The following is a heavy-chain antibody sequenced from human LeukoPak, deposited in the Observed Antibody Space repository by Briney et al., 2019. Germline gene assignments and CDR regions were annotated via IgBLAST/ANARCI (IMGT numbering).Heavy chain of an antibody. CDR1: GGTFSSYA. D-gene: IGHD4-17*01. Sequence: GASVKVSCKASGGTFSSYAISWVRQAPGQGLEWMGGIIPIFGTANYAQKFQGRVTITADESTSTAYMELSSLRSEDTAVYYCARGTTTVTPRDYMDVWGKGTTVTVSS. CDR3: ARGTTTVTPRDYMDV. CDR2: IIPIFGTA. J-gene: IGHJ6*03. V-gene: IGHV1-69*13.